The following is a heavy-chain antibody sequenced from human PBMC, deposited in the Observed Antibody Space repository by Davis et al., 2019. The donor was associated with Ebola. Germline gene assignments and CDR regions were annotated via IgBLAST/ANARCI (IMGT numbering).Heavy chain of an antibody. Sequence: MPSETLSLTCTVSGGSISSSDYYWSWIRQPPGKGLEWIGYIYYSGSTYYNPSLKSRVTISVDTSKNQFSLKLSSVTAADTAVYYCARDRKNYYGMDVWGKGTTVTVSS. V-gene: IGHV4-30-4*01. CDR2: IYYSGST. CDR1: GGSISSSDYY. J-gene: IGHJ6*04. CDR3: ARDRKNYYGMDV.